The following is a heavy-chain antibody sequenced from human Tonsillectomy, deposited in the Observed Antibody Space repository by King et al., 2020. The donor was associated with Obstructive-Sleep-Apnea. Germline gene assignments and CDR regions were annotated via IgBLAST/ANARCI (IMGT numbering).Heavy chain of an antibody. D-gene: IGHD3-10*01. CDR1: GFTFSSDS. V-gene: IGHV3-48*04. J-gene: IGHJ4*02. CDR3: AIPTDYKLDY. Sequence: VQLVESGGGLVQPGGSLRLSCAASGFTFSSDSMNWVRQAPGKGREWVSYISSSSSTIYYADSVKGRFTISRDNAKNSLYLQMNSLRAEDTAVYYCAIPTDYKLDYWGRGTLVTVSS. CDR2: ISSSSSTI.